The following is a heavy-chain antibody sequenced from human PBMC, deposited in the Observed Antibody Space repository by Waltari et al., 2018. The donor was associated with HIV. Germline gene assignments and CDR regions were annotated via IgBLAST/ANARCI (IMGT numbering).Heavy chain of an antibody. CDR3: VKDMFGEYDY. D-gene: IGHD3-10*02. CDR1: GFSISTYW. CDR2: INEDGNTI. V-gene: IGHV3-74*01. J-gene: IGHJ4*02. Sequence: EVQLVESGGGSVQPGGSLRLSCVVPGFSISTYWMHWVRQTPGKGLVWVARINEDGNTIDHAGSVRGRFTISRDSAKNTLFLQMNSLRDEDTAMYYCVKDMFGEYDYWGQGALVTVSS.